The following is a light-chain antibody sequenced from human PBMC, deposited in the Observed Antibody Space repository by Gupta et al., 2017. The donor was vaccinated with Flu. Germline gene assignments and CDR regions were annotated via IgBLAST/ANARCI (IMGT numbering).Light chain of an antibody. CDR2: QDT. CDR1: RLGDKN. Sequence: GNRLGDKNVSWYQKRPGQSPLLVIYQDTQRRSGIPERFSGSNSGNTATLTISGTQALDEADYYCQAWDTLTVSVVFGGGTKLTVL. V-gene: IGLV3-1*01. CDR3: QAWDTLTVSVV. J-gene: IGLJ2*01.